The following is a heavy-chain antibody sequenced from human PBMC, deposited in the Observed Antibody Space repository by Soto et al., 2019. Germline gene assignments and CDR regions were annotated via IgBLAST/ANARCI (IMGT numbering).Heavy chain of an antibody. CDR1: GFTFSSYW. V-gene: IGHV3-74*01. CDR3: VSRRLACSGCSCVVEYFQN. Sequence: EVQLVESGGGLVQPGGSLRLSCAASGFTFSSYWMHWVRQAPGKGLVWVSRISSDGSSTGYADPVKGRFTISICRDNAKKPLSLHMSLLRAEARAVYYCVSRRLACSGCSCVVEYFQNWGPGTLVTVSS. CDR2: ISSDGSST. D-gene: IGHD2-15*01. J-gene: IGHJ1*01.